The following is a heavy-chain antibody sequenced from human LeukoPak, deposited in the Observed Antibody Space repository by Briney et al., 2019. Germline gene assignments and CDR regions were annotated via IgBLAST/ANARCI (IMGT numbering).Heavy chain of an antibody. D-gene: IGHD3-22*01. CDR1: GGSISSSSYY. CDR3: ARHVGDYYDSSGYYYEKYYFDY. CDR2: IYYSGST. Sequence: SQTLSLTCTVSGGSISSSSYYWGWIRQPPGKGLEWIGSIYYSGSTYSNPSLKSRVTISVDTSKNQFSLKLSSVTAADTAVYYCARHVGDYYDSSGYYYEKYYFDYWGQGTLVTVSS. V-gene: IGHV4-39*01. J-gene: IGHJ4*02.